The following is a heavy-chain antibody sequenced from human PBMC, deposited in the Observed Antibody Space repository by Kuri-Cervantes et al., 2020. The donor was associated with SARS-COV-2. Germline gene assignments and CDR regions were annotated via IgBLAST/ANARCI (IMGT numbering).Heavy chain of an antibody. D-gene: IGHD3-10*01. V-gene: IGHV3-23*01. CDR2: ISGSGGST. CDR1: GFTFSSYA. J-gene: IGHJ4*02. Sequence: GGSLRLSCAASGFTFSSYAMSWVRQAPGKGLEWVSAISGSGGSTYYADSVKGRFTISRDNPKNTLYLQMNSLRAEDTAVYYCARAFMVRGVNGPGYWGQGTLVTVSS. CDR3: ARAFMVRGVNGPGY.